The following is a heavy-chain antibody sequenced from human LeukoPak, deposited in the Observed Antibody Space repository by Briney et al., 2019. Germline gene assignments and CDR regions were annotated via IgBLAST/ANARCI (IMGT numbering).Heavy chain of an antibody. CDR1: GFTFSDYY. J-gene: IGHJ6*04. D-gene: IGHD5-24*01. V-gene: IGHV3-11*04. CDR3: ARDFAFGDGYPVV. Sequence: GGSLRLSCAASGFTFSDYYMSWIRQAPGKGLEWVSYISSSGSTIYYADSVKGRFTISRDNAKDSLYLQMNSLRAEDTAVYYCARDFAFGDGYPVVWGKGTTVTVSS. CDR2: ISSSGSTI.